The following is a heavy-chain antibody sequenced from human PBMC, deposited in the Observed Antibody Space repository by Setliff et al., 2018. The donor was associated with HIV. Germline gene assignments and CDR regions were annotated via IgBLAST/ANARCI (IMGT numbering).Heavy chain of an antibody. D-gene: IGHD2-21*01. V-gene: IGHV3-7*01. CDR2: IKQDGSEK. Sequence: GGSLRLSCAASGFTFSTYWMIWVRQAPGKGLEWVAKIKQDGSEKYYVDSVKGRFTISRDNAKNSLYLQMNSLRAGDTAVYYCACFGDYYFDYWGQGTLVTVSS. J-gene: IGHJ4*02. CDR3: ACFGDYYFDY. CDR1: GFTFSTYW.